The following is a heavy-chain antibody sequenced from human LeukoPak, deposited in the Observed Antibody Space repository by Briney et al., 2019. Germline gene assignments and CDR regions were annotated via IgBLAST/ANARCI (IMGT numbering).Heavy chain of an antibody. V-gene: IGHV3-7*01. D-gene: IGHD6-13*01. CDR2: INQDGSAK. Sequence: PGGSLRLSCAASGFMFTSYWMSWVRQAPGKGLERVANINQDGSAKYYVDPVKGRFTISRDNAKNSLYLQMNSLRAEDTAVYYCAGSWSPYDAFDIWGQGTMVSVSS. CDR3: AGSWSPYDAFDI. CDR1: GFMFTSYW. J-gene: IGHJ3*02.